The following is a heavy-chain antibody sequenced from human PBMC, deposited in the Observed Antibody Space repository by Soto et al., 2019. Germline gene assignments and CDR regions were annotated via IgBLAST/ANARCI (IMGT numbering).Heavy chain of an antibody. J-gene: IGHJ4*02. Sequence: PGGSLRLSCTASGFTFSSYAMHWVRQAPGKGLEWVAVISYDGSNKYYADSVKGRFTISRDNSKNTLYLQMNSLRAEDTAVYYCARDKRDLRFLEWSYYFAYWGQGTLVTVS. CDR1: GFTFSSYA. D-gene: IGHD3-3*01. V-gene: IGHV3-30-3*01. CDR2: ISYDGSNK. CDR3: ARDKRDLRFLEWSYYFAY.